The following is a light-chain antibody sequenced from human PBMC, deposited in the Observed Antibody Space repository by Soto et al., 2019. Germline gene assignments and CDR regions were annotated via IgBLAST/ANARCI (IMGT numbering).Light chain of an antibody. CDR2: DVS. CDR1: HNERVGYNY. Sequence: LFWAPGPSIPLSRPGNHNERVGYNYVSWYQQHPGKAPKLMIYDVSNRPSGVSNRFSGSKSGNTASLTISGLQAEDEADYYCSSYTSSSTHNYVFGTGTKVTVL. V-gene: IGLV2-14*04. CDR3: SSYTSSSTHNYV. J-gene: IGLJ1*01.